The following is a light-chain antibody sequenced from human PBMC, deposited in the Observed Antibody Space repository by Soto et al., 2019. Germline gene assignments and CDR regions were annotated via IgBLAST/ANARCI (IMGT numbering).Light chain of an antibody. CDR2: GAF. CDR3: QQLNSFPIS. J-gene: IGKJ3*01. CDR1: PGISSF. V-gene: IGKV1-9*01. Sequence: IHLTQSPSSLSASVGDRVTITCRASPGISSFLAWYQQKPGKAPKLRIYGAFTLQSGVPSRFSGSGSGTDSTLTISSLQTESFATYDCQQLNSFPISFGPGTKVDIK.